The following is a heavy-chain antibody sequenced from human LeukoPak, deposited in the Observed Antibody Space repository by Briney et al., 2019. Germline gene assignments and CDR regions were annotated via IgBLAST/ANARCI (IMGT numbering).Heavy chain of an antibody. CDR2: IIPIFGTA. J-gene: IGHJ6*03. CDR1: GGTFSSYA. D-gene: IGHD2-2*01. V-gene: IGHV1-69*05. Sequence: SVKVSCKASGGTFSSYAISWVRQAPGQGLEWMGGIIPIFGTANYAQKFQGRVTITTDESTSTAYMELSSLRSEDTAVYYCARSVVVPAAKGRDYYYYYYMDVWGKGTTVTASS. CDR3: ARSVVVPAAKGRDYYYYYYMDV.